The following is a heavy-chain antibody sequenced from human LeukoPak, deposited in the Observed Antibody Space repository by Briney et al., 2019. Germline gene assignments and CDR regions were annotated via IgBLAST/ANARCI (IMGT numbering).Heavy chain of an antibody. CDR1: GGTFSSYA. Sequence: SVKVSCKASGGTFSSYAISWVRQAPGQGLEWMGGIIPIFGTANYAQKFQGRVTITADESTSTAYMELSSLRSEDTAVYYCARDVSGRWELPSYYGMDVWGQGTTVTVYS. J-gene: IGHJ6*02. V-gene: IGHV1-69*13. D-gene: IGHD1-26*01. CDR3: ARDVSGRWELPSYYGMDV. CDR2: IIPIFGTA.